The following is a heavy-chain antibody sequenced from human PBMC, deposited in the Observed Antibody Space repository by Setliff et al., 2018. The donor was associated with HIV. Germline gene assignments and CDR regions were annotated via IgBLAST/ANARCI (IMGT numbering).Heavy chain of an antibody. D-gene: IGHD2-15*01. V-gene: IGHV3-23*03. Sequence: GGSLRLSCAVSGFRISNYAMSWVRQAPGKGLEWVFTLYSGGGVSYYGDSVKGRFTISSDDGTVYLQLNSLRAEDTALYYCARAAVVGRPLYYFDSWGQGTLVTVSS. CDR2: LYSGGGVS. J-gene: IGHJ4*02. CDR3: ARAAVVGRPLYYFDS. CDR1: GFRISNYA.